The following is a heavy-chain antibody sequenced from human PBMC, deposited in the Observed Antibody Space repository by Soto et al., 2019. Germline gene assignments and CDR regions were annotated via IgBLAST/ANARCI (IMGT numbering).Heavy chain of an antibody. J-gene: IGHJ6*03. CDR2: VSGGGGNT. CDR3: ARAMMITFGGVIVPDYMDV. Sequence: GGSLRLSCAASGFTFNNFAMTWVRQAPGKGLEWVSSVSGGGGNTCYADSVKGRFTISRDNAKNSLYLQMNSLRAEDTAVYYCARAMMITFGGVIVPDYMDVWGKGTTVPVSS. V-gene: IGHV3-21*01. D-gene: IGHD3-16*02. CDR1: GFTFNNFA.